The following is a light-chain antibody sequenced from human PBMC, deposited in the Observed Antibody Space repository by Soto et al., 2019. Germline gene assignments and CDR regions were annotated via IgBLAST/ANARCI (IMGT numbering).Light chain of an antibody. V-gene: IGKV1-5*01. J-gene: IGKJ4*01. CDR1: QSISRW. Sequence: DIQMTQSPSTLSASVGDRVTITCRASQSISRWFAWYQQKPGKAPKLLIYDASSLESGVPSRFSGSGSGTEFTLTISSLQPDDFATYHCQQYNSWSGVTFGGGTKVEIK. CDR2: DAS. CDR3: QQYNSWSGVT.